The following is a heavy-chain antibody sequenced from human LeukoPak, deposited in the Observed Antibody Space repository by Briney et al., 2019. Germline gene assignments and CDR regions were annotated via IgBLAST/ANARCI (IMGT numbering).Heavy chain of an antibody. V-gene: IGHV3-7*01. CDR3: ARDLYYFDSSGYYASDV. CDR1: GFTFSDYW. D-gene: IGHD3-22*01. J-gene: IGHJ4*02. Sequence: GGSLRLSRAASGFTFSDYWMSWVCQAPGKGLEWVANIKQDGSEKHYVDSLRGRFTISRDNAKNSLDLQMNSLRAEDTAVYFCARDLYYFDSSGYYASDVWGQGTLVTVSS. CDR2: IKQDGSEK.